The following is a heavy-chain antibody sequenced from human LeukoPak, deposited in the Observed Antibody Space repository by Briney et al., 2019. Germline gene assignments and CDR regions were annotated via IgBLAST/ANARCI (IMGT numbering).Heavy chain of an antibody. V-gene: IGHV3-23*01. CDR2: ISGSGGST. CDR1: GFTFSSYA. Sequence: GGSLRLSCAASGFTFSSYAMSWVRQAPGKGLEWVSAISGSGGSTYYADSVKGRFTISRDNSKNTLYLQMNGLRAEDTAVYYCAKGSRSGWYCYFDYWGQGTLVTVSS. CDR3: AKGSRSGWYCYFDY. D-gene: IGHD6-19*01. J-gene: IGHJ4*02.